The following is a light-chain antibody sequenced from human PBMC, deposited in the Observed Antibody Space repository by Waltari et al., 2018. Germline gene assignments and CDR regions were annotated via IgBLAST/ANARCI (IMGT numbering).Light chain of an antibody. CDR1: QSVSRT. CDR3: QKYGTLPAT. J-gene: IGKJ1*01. Sequence: EIVLTQSPGPLSLSPGERATLSCRASQSVSRTLAWYQQKPGQAPRLLIYDASTRATGIPDRFSSSGSGTDFSLTISRLEPEDFAVYYCQKYGTLPATFGQGTKVEIK. CDR2: DAS. V-gene: IGKV3-20*01.